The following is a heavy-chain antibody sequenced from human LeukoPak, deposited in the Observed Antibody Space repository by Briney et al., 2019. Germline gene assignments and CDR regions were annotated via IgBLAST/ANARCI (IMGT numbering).Heavy chain of an antibody. CDR1: GFTFGGYW. D-gene: IGHD3-16*01. V-gene: IGHV3-7*01. CDR3: ARVVLSFGGGRDY. Sequence: PGGPLRLSCAASGFTFGGYWMSWVRQAPGKGLGWVANMRHDGSEKYYVDSVKGRFTISRDNAKNSLYLQMNSLRVEDTAVYYCARVVLSFGGGRDYWGQGTLVTVSS. CDR2: MRHDGSEK. J-gene: IGHJ4*02.